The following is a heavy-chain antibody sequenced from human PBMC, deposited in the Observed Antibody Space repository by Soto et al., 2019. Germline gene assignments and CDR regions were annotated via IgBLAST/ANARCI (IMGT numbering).Heavy chain of an antibody. V-gene: IGHV1-24*01. CDR1: GYTLTELS. CDR2: FDPEDGET. D-gene: IGHD3-10*01. Sequence: ALVKVSCKVSGYTLTELSMHWARQAPGKGLEWTGGFDPEDGETIYAQKFQGRVTMTEDTSTDTAYMELSSLRSEDTAVYYCATYPSMVRGVIRSAYYFDYWGQGTLVTVSS. J-gene: IGHJ4*02. CDR3: ATYPSMVRGVIRSAYYFDY.